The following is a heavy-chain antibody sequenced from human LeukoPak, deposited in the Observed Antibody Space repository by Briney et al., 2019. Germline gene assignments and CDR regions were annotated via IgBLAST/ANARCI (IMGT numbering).Heavy chain of an antibody. CDR3: ARELEKQQLGGFDY. CDR1: GFTSSKSW. CDR2: IKEDGSQK. Sequence: GGSLRLSCAASGFTSSKSWMSWVRQAPGKGLEWVANIKEDGSQKHYVDSVKGRFTISRDNAKNSLYLQMNSLRADDTAVYYCARELEKQQLGGFDYWGQGTLVTVSS. D-gene: IGHD6-13*01. J-gene: IGHJ4*02. V-gene: IGHV3-7*01.